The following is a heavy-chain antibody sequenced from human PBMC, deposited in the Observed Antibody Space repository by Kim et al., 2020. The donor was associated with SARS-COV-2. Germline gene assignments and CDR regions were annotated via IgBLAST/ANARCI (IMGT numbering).Heavy chain of an antibody. V-gene: IGHV3-9*01. CDR3: AKGNVVATFYYGMDV. D-gene: IGHD2-15*01. Sequence: GGSLRLSCAASGFTFDDYAMHWVRQAPGKGLEWVSGISWNSGSIGYADSVKGRFTISRDNAKNSLYLQMNSLRAEDTALYYCAKGNVVATFYYGMDVWGQGTTVTVSS. CDR1: GFTFDDYA. J-gene: IGHJ6*02. CDR2: ISWNSGSI.